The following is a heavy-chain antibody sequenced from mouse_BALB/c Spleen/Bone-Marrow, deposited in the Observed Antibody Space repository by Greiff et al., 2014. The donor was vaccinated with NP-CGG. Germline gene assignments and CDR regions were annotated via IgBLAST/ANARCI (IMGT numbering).Heavy chain of an antibody. J-gene: IGHJ2*01. CDR2: ISSGSSTI. CDR3: ARSRLRGYYFDY. D-gene: IGHD3-2*02. Sequence: EVKLMESGGGLVQPGGSRKLSCAASGFTFSSFGMHWVRQAPEKGLEWVAYISSGSSTIYYADTLKGRFTISRDNPKNTLFLRMTSLRSEDTAMYYCARSRLRGYYFDYWGQGTTLTVSS. V-gene: IGHV5-17*02. CDR1: GFTFSSFG.